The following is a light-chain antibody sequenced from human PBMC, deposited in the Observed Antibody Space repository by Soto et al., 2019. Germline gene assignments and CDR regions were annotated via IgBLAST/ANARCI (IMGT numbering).Light chain of an antibody. Sequence: QSVLTQPASVSGSPGQSITISCTGTSSDIGNYDFVSWYQQVPGTAPKAMIYEVSSRPSGVSNRSSGSKSGNTASLTISGLQAEDEAYYYCSSYTTSTSFILFGGGTQLTVL. CDR1: SSDIGNYDF. V-gene: IGLV2-14*01. J-gene: IGLJ7*01. CDR3: SSYTTSTSFIL. CDR2: EVS.